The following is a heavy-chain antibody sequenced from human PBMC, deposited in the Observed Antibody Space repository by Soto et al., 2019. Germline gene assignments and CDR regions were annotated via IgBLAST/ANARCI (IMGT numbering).Heavy chain of an antibody. CDR3: ARVKATYNWFFDL. CDR1: SGSITTYY. CDR2: MFHSGSP. D-gene: IGHD5-12*01. Sequence: SETLSLTCTVSSGSITTYYWTWIRQPPGAGLEWVGYMFHSGSPSYNPSLESRLTMSLDTSRNQFSLRLSSVTAADTAVYYCARVKATYNWFFDLWGHGTLVTVSS. J-gene: IGHJ2*01. V-gene: IGHV4-59*01.